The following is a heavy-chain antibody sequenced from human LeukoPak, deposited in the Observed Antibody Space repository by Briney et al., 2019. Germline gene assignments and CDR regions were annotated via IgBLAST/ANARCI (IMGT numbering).Heavy chain of an antibody. Sequence: SETLSLTRTVSGVSISSYYWSWIRQPPGKGLEWIGYIFYSGNTIYNPSLKSRVTISVDTSKKHFSLSLRSVTAADTAVYYGARLAAISGSDYPDDWGQGTLVTVSS. J-gene: IGHJ4*02. CDR1: GVSISSYY. CDR3: ARLAAISGSDYPDD. D-gene: IGHD1-26*01. V-gene: IGHV4-59*08. CDR2: IFYSGNT.